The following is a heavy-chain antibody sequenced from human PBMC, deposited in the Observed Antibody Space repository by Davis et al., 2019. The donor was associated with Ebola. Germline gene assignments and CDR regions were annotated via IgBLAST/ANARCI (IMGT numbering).Heavy chain of an antibody. CDR3: ARSYGAAPFDY. V-gene: IGHV4-59*08. CDR2: IYYSGST. J-gene: IGHJ4*02. CDR1: GGSISPYY. D-gene: IGHD4/OR15-4a*01. Sequence: MPGGSLRLSCTVSGGSISPYYWSWIRQPPGKGREWIGYIYYSGSTKYNLSLKGRVAISVDTSKNQFSRKLSSVTAADTAVYYCARSYGAAPFDYWGQGTLVTVSS.